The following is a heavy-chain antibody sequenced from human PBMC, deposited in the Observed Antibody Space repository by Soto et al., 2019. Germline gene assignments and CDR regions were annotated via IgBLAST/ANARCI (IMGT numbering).Heavy chain of an antibody. J-gene: IGHJ5*02. CDR3: ERIDPPLMLAWFDP. CDR2: IFYSGST. D-gene: IGHD2-8*01. Sequence: QVQLQESGPGLVKPSETLSLTCTLSGASISDNYWSWIRQPPGKGLEWIGYIFYSGSTNYNPSLESRVTMSIDTPKNQFSLRLNSVTAADTAVYYCERIDPPLMLAWFDPWGQGTLVTVSS. V-gene: IGHV4-59*01. CDR1: GASISDNY.